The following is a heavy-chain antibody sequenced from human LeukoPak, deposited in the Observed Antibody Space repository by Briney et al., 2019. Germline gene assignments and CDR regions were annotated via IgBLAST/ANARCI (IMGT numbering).Heavy chain of an antibody. CDR3: AKDLMRDQWFGES. CDR1: GFSFTSYG. V-gene: IGHV3-30*02. CDR2: IRYSGGEQ. Sequence: GRSLRLSCTTSGFSFTSYGMHWVRQAPGKGLEWVAFIRYSGGEQFYAESVKGRFTISRDNSKSTLYLQMNSLRDEDTAMYYCAKDLMRDQWFGESWGQGTLVTVSS. D-gene: IGHD3-10*01. J-gene: IGHJ5*02.